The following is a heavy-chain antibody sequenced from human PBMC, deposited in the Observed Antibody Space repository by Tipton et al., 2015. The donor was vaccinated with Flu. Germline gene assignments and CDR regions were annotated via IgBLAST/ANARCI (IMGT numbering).Heavy chain of an antibody. CDR2: INHSGST. V-gene: IGHV4-34*01. Sequence: TLSLTCAVYGGSFSGYYWSWIRQPPGKGLEWIGEINHSGSTNYNPSLKSRVTISVDTSKNQFSLKLSSVTAADTAVYYCARGPVPYYYGSGSSYYYYYGMGVWGQGTTVTVSS. CDR1: GGSFSGYY. CDR3: ARGPVPYYYGSGSSYYYYYGMGV. D-gene: IGHD3-10*01. J-gene: IGHJ6*02.